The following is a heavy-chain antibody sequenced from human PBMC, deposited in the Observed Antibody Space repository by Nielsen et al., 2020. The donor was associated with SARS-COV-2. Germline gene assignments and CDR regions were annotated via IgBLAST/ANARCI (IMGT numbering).Heavy chain of an antibody. J-gene: IGHJ6*03. CDR2: ISYRGST. Sequence: SETLSLTCTVSGGSISSGGLYWSWIRQYPGKGLEWIGYISYRGSTFYNPSLKSRVTISVDTSENQFSLRLTSLTAADTAVYYCAKGVGRLPYYMDVWGNGTTVTVSS. CDR3: AKGVGRLPYYMDV. CDR1: GGSISSGGLY. V-gene: IGHV4-31*03. D-gene: IGHD3-16*01.